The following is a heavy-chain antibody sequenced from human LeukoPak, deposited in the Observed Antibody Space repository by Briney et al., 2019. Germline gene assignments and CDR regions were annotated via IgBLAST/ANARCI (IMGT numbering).Heavy chain of an antibody. D-gene: IGHD3-10*01. CDR2: ICPSGNFI. Sequence: GGSLRLSCEASGFTFSDSYMSWLRQPPGKGLESISYICPSGNFINYADSVKGRFTISRDNAKNTLYLQMNSLRAEDTAVYYCAKAGRAGGGITMIRGVRSDYYYMDVWGKGTTVTISS. CDR3: AKAGRAGGGITMIRGVRSDYYYMDV. V-gene: IGHV3-11*01. CDR1: GFTFSDSY. J-gene: IGHJ6*03.